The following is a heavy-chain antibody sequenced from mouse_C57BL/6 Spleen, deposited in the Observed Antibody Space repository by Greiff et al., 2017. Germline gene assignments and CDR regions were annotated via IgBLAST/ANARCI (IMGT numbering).Heavy chain of an antibody. CDR2: IYPGDGDT. CDR3: ASYGDWYFDV. D-gene: IGHD1-1*02. V-gene: IGHV1-80*01. Sequence: VKLMESGAELVKPGASVKISCKASGYAFSSYWMNWVKQRPGKGLEWIGQIYPGDGDTNYNGKFKGQATLTADKSSSTAYMQLSSLTSEDSAVYFCASYGDWYFDVWGTGTTVTVSA. J-gene: IGHJ1*03. CDR1: GYAFSSYW.